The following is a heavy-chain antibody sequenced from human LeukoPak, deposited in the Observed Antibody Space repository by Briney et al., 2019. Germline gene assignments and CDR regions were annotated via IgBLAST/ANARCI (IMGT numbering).Heavy chain of an antibody. CDR2: TYYRSKWYN. D-gene: IGHD3-3*01. V-gene: IGHV6-1*01. CDR1: GDSVSTNSAA. CDR3: AREGNYDFWSGYYYFDY. J-gene: IGHJ4*02. Sequence: SQTLSLTCAISGDSVSTNSAAWNWIRQSPSRGLEWLGRTYYRSKWYNDYAVSVKSRITINPDTSKNQFSLQLNSVTPEDTAVYYCAREGNYDFWSGYYYFDYWGQGTLVTVSS.